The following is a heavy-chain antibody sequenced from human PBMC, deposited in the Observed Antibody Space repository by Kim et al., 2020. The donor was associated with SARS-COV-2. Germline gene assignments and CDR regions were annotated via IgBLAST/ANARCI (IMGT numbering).Heavy chain of an antibody. V-gene: IGHV4-59*01. CDR1: GGSISGYY. D-gene: IGHD5-18*01. CDR2: IYYSGST. CDR3: ARGQYSYGPPDY. Sequence: SETLSLTCTVSGGSISGYYWSWIRQPPGKGLEWIGYIYYSGSTNYNPSLKSRVTISVDTSENQFSLKLSSVITADTAVYYCARGQYSYGPPDYWGQGTLV. J-gene: IGHJ4*02.